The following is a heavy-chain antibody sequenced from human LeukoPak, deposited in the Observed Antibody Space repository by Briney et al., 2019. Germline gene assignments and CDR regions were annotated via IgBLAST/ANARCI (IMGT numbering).Heavy chain of an antibody. CDR2: IYSGGST. CDR3: ASEDTAMDNSFDY. V-gene: IGHV3-53*01. D-gene: IGHD5-18*01. CDR1: GFTFSSNY. Sequence: GGSLRLSCAASGFTFSSNYMSWVRQAPGKGLEWVSVIYSGGSTYYADSVKGRFTIFRDNSKNTLYLQMNSLRAEDTAVYYCASEDTAMDNSFDYWGQGTLVTVSS. J-gene: IGHJ4*02.